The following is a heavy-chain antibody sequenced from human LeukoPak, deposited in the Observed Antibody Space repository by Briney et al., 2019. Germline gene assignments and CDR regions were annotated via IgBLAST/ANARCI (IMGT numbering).Heavy chain of an antibody. CDR3: ASRRGYCSSTSCYTAWFDP. J-gene: IGHJ5*02. D-gene: IGHD2-2*02. CDR2: IYHSGST. V-gene: IGHV4-38-2*01. Sequence: SETLSLTCAVSGYSISSGYYWGWIRQPPGKGLEWIGSIYHSGSTYYNPSLKSRVTISVDTSKNQFSLKLSSVTAADTAVYYCASRRGYCSSTSCYTAWFDPWGQGTLVTVSS. CDR1: GYSISSGYY.